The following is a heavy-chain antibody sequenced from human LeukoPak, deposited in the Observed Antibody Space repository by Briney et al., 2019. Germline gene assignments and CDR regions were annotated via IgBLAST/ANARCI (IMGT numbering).Heavy chain of an antibody. CDR1: GLTLSSYW. V-gene: IGHV3-7*01. Sequence: PGGPQTLLCAAWGLTLSSYWMNGLRQSTGKAREWVDNIKGDGRERHYGDSVKGRFNISGDKATNSLYLQMDSLRGEDTAVYYCASGSGWLIESWGQGTLVTVSS. CDR3: ASGSGWLIES. J-gene: IGHJ4*02. D-gene: IGHD6-19*01. CDR2: IKGDGRER.